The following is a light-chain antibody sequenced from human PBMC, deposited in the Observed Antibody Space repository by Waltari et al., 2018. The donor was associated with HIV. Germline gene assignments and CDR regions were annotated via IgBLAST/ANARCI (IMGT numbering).Light chain of an antibody. Sequence: DIQMTQSPSSLSASVGDRVTITCQASQDISNYLNWYQQKPGKAPKLLIYDASNWETGVPSRFSGSGSGTDFTFTISSLQPEDIATYYCQQYDNSMYTFGQGTKLEIK. V-gene: IGKV1-33*01. CDR3: QQYDNSMYT. CDR2: DAS. J-gene: IGKJ2*01. CDR1: QDISNY.